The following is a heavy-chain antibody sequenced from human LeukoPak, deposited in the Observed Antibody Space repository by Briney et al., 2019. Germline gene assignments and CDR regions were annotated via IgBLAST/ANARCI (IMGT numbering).Heavy chain of an antibody. J-gene: IGHJ4*02. CDR1: GGSISTYY. CDR2: ISNSGIT. V-gene: IGHV4-59*01. CDR3: ARSGGYSSSWSL. D-gene: IGHD6-13*01. Sequence: SETLSLTCTVSGGSISTYYWNWIRQPPEKGLEWIGYISNSGITTYNPSLKSRVTISVDSSKSQFSLKLNSVTAADTAVYYCARSGGYSSSWSLWGQGTLVTVSS.